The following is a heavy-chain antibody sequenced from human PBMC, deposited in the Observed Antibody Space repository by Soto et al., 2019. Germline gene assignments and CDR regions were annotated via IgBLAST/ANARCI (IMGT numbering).Heavy chain of an antibody. CDR3: ARGVWVTDGGMNYYYYYMDV. V-gene: IGHV1-69*02. Sequence: QVQLVQSGAEVQKPVSSLRVSFEASGGTLSSYTFNWVRQAPGQGLEWMGRIIPVLNITNYAQNFKGRVTITADKSTSTVYMELSSLRSDDSAIYYCARGVWVTDGGMNYYYYYMDVWGKGSTVTVSS. CDR1: GGTLSSYT. J-gene: IGHJ6*03. CDR2: IIPVLNIT. D-gene: IGHD2-21*02.